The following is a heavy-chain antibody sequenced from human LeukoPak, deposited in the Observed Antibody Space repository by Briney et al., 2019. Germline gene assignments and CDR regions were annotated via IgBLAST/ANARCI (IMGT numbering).Heavy chain of an antibody. V-gene: IGHV4-59*08. D-gene: IGHD3-10*01. CDR1: GGSISSYY. J-gene: IGHJ5*02. CDR3: ARHPGPNYHGSGSPEGKRGSGYWFDP. Sequence: SETLSLTCTVSGGSISSYYWSWIRQPPGKGLEWIGYIYYSGSTNYNPSLKSRVTISVDTSKNQFSLKLSSVTAADTAVYYCARHPGPNYHGSGSPEGKRGSGYWFDPWGQGTLVTVSS. CDR2: IYYSGST.